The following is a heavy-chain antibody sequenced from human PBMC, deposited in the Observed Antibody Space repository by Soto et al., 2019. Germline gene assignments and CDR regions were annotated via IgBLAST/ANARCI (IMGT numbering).Heavy chain of an antibody. Sequence: SDTLSLTCTVSGVSITSTSYYWGWIRQPPGKGLEWIGSIYYSGSTYYNPSLKSRVTISVDTSKNQFSLKLSSVTAADTAVYYCARHGLGGLLWFGELSYYYGMDVWGQGTTVT. CDR1: GVSITSTSYY. D-gene: IGHD3-10*01. CDR3: ARHGLGGLLWFGELSYYYGMDV. CDR2: IYYSGST. J-gene: IGHJ6*02. V-gene: IGHV4-39*01.